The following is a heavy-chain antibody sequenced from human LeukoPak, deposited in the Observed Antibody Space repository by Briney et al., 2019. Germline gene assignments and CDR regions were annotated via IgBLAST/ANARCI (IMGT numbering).Heavy chain of an antibody. CDR3: ARSNGGNSGGTFWY. Sequence: GGSLRLSCAASGFTFSSYAMHWVRQAPGKGLEYVSANSSNGGSTYYANSVKGRFTISRDNSKNTLYLQMGSLRAEDMAVYYCARSNGGNSGGTFWYWGQGTLVTVSS. D-gene: IGHD4-23*01. J-gene: IGHJ4*02. CDR2: NSSNGGST. V-gene: IGHV3-64*01. CDR1: GFTFSSYA.